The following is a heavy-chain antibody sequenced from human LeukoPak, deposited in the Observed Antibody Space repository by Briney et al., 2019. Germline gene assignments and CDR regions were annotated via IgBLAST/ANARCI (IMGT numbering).Heavy chain of an antibody. CDR1: GFTFNMYW. Sequence: PGGSLGLSCAASGFTFNMYWMTWVRQAPGKGLESVAYINKDGSDKYYVDSVKGRFTVSRDNAKNSLYLQMNSLRAEDTAVYYCARDAGYGGNSDYWGQGTLVTVSS. V-gene: IGHV3-7*01. CDR3: ARDAGYGGNSDY. D-gene: IGHD4-23*01. CDR2: INKDGSDK. J-gene: IGHJ4*02.